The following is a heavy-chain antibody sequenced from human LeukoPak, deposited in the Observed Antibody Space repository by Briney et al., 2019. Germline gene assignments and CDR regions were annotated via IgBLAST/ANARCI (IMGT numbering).Heavy chain of an antibody. J-gene: IGHJ4*02. V-gene: IGHV3-30-3*01. Sequence: GGSLRLSCSASGFTFSRYAMHWVRQAPGKGLEWVAVISYDGSNKYYADSVKGRFTISRDSSKNTLYLQMNSLRAEDTAVYYCASHYDTSGYHYFDFRGQGTLVTVSS. CDR1: GFTFSRYA. CDR3: ASHYDTSGYHYFDF. D-gene: IGHD3-22*01. CDR2: ISYDGSNK.